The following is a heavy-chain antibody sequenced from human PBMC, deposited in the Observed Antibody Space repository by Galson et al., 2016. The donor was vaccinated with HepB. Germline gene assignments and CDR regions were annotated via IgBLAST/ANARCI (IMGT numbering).Heavy chain of an antibody. CDR1: GFTFSSYN. Sequence: SLRLSCAASGFTFSSYNMNWVRQAPGKGLEWVSSISRSSRHIYYADSVKGRFTISRDNAKNSLYLQMNSLRVEDTAVYFCAGDREGTSWFSGDYDHYGMDVWGQGTTVTVSS. D-gene: IGHD6-13*01. CDR3: AGDREGTSWFSGDYDHYGMDV. CDR2: ISRSSRHI. J-gene: IGHJ6*02. V-gene: IGHV3-21*01.